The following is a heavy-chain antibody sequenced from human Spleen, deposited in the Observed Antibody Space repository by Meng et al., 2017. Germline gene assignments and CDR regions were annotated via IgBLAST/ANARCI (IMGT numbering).Heavy chain of an antibody. J-gene: IGHJ5*02. Sequence: LRLSCAISGDSVSSNSAAWNWIRQSPSRGLEWLGRTYYRSKWYNDYAVSVKSRITINPDTSENQFSLQLNSVTPEDTAVYYCARELEGYCSSTSCYGNWFDPWGQGTLVTVSS. CDR2: TYYRSKWYN. CDR3: ARELEGYCSSTSCYGNWFDP. D-gene: IGHD2-2*01. CDR1: GDSVSSNSAA. V-gene: IGHV6-1*01.